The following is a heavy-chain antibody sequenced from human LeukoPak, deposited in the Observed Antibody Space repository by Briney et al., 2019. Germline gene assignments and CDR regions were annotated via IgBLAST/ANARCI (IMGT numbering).Heavy chain of an antibody. V-gene: IGHV3-23*01. D-gene: IGHD2-21*02. Sequence: GGSLRLSCVASGFTFSTYGMSWVRQAPGKGLEWVSAISGSGGSTYYADSVKGRFTISRDNSKNTLYLQMNSLRAEDTAVYYCAKDPGGYYYWGQGTLVTVSS. CDR2: ISGSGGST. CDR1: GFTFSTYG. CDR3: AKDPGGYYY. J-gene: IGHJ4*02.